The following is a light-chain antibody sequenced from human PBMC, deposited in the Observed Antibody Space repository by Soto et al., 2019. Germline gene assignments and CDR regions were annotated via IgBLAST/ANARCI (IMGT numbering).Light chain of an antibody. J-gene: IGKJ4*01. CDR1: QSVRSSH. Sequence: EIVLTQSPGTLSLSRGERATLSCRASQSVRSSHLAWYQQKPGQAPRLLIYGASTRATGIPARFSGSGSGTEFTLTISSLQSEDFAVYYCQQYNNWPLTFGGGTKVDIK. V-gene: IGKV3-15*01. CDR3: QQYNNWPLT. CDR2: GAS.